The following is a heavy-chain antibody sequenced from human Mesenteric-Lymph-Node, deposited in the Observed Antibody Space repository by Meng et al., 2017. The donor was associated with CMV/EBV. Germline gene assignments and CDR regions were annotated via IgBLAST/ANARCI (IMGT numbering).Heavy chain of an antibody. CDR3: ARVRFLEWFPRKGEVFDY. J-gene: IGHJ4*02. D-gene: IGHD3-3*01. CDR1: GVTITSHY. Sequence: SETLSLTCDVSGVTITSHYWAWIRQSPGRGLEWIGFIHYTGSSTYNPSLRTRVTMSVDTSKTQISLHLTAVTAADTAVYYCARVRFLEWFPRKGEVFDYWGQGTLVTVSS. V-gene: IGHV4-59*11. CDR2: IHYTGSS.